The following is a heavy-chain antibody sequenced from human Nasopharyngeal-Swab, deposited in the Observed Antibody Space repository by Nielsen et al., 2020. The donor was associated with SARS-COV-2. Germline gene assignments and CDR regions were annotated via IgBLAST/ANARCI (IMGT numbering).Heavy chain of an antibody. D-gene: IGHD4-23*01. CDR1: GFTFSNYD. Sequence: GGSRRLYCAASGFTFSNYDMHWVRKAPGKGLEWVAVIWYDGSNKYYADSVKGRFTISRDNSKNTVYLQMISLRGEDTAVYYCAAAPSGDYGGYWGQGTLVTVSS. V-gene: IGHV3-33*01. CDR2: IWYDGSNK. J-gene: IGHJ4*02. CDR3: AAAPSGDYGGY.